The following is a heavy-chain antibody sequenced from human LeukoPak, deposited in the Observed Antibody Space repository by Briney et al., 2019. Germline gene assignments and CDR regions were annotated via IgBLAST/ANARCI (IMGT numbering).Heavy chain of an antibody. CDR3: ARDRGNYFDY. CDR1: GGSISSYY. J-gene: IGHJ4*02. V-gene: IGHV4-59*01. CDR2: ISYSGTT. D-gene: IGHD6-13*01. Sequence: SEALSLTCTVSGGSISSYYWSWIRQSPGKGLEWIGYISYSGTTNYNPSLKSRVTISVAPSKNQFSLKLRSVTAPDTAMYYCARDRGNYFDYWGQGTLVTVSS.